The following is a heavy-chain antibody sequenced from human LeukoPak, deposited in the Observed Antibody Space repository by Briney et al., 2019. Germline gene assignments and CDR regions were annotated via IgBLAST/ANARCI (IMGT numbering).Heavy chain of an antibody. D-gene: IGHD6-13*01. J-gene: IGHJ4*02. CDR1: AFTFSTYA. Sequence: GGSLRLSCAASAFTFSTYAMDWVRQAPGQELEWVAVISYDGSHNYYTDSVKVRFTISRDNSKNTLYLYMNTLRAEDTGVYFCARGLSGYPEYWGQGTLVTVSS. CDR2: ISYDGSHN. CDR3: ARGLSGYPEY. V-gene: IGHV3-30*04.